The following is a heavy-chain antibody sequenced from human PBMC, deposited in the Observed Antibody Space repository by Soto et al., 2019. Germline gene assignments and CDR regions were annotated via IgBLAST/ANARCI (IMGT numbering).Heavy chain of an antibody. CDR2: MNPNSGNT. J-gene: IGHJ4*02. CDR3: ARGWRISGTYVFVY. D-gene: IGHD1-7*01. V-gene: IGHV1-8*01. Sequence: ASVKVSCKASGYTVTSYDINWVRQATGQGLEWMGWMNPNSGNTGYAQKFQGRVTMTRNTSITTAYMELSSLKSEDTAIYYCARGWRISGTYVFVYWGQGSLVTVSS. CDR1: GYTVTSYD.